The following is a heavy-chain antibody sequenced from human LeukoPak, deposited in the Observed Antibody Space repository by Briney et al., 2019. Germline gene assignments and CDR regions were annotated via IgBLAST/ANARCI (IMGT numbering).Heavy chain of an antibody. Sequence: KPSETLSLTCTVSGGSISSSSYYWGWIRQPPGKGLEWIGSIYYSGSTYYNPSLKSRVTISVDTSKNQFSLKLSSVTAADTAVYYCARDPGYDILTGYPYYYYGMDVWGQGTTVTVSS. CDR1: GGSISSSSYY. J-gene: IGHJ6*02. D-gene: IGHD3-9*01. CDR3: ARDPGYDILTGYPYYYYGMDV. V-gene: IGHV4-39*07. CDR2: IYYSGST.